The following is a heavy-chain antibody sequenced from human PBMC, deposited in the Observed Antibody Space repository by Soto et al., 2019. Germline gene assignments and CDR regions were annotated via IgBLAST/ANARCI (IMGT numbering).Heavy chain of an antibody. V-gene: IGHV1-8*01. J-gene: IGHJ4*02. D-gene: IGHD3-3*01. Sequence: QVQLVQSGAEVKKPGASVKVSCKASGYTFTSYDINWVRQATGQGLEWMGWMNPNSGNTGYAQKFQGRVTMTRNTSISTAYMELSSLRSEDTAVYYCARVGYYDFWSGYYRDYWGQGTLVTVSS. CDR1: GYTFTSYD. CDR2: MNPNSGNT. CDR3: ARVGYYDFWSGYYRDY.